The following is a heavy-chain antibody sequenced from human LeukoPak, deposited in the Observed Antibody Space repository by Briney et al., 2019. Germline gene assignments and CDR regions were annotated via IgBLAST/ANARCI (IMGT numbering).Heavy chain of an antibody. CDR1: GFTFSSYA. D-gene: IGHD5-24*01. CDR3: AKQRWLQSVGWSDY. CDR2: ISGSGGST. J-gene: IGHJ4*02. Sequence: PGGSLRLSCAASGFTFSSYAMSWVRQAPGKGLEWVSAISGSGGSTYYADSVKGRFTISRDNSKNTLYLQMNSLRAEDTAVYYCAKQRWLQSVGWSDYWGQGTLVTVSS. V-gene: IGHV3-23*01.